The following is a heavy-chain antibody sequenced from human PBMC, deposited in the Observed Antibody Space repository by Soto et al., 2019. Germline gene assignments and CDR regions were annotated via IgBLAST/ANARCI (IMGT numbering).Heavy chain of an antibody. CDR1: GFTVSSNY. D-gene: IGHD3-10*01. CDR3: ARADPYYGSGSAFDY. CDR2: IYSGGST. J-gene: IGHJ4*02. Sequence: EVQLVESGGGLVQPGGSLRLSCAASGFTVSSNYMSWVRQAPGKGLEWVSVIYSGGSTDYADSVKGRFTISRHNSKNTLYLQMNSLRAEDTAVYYCARADPYYGSGSAFDYWGQGTLVTVSS. V-gene: IGHV3-53*04.